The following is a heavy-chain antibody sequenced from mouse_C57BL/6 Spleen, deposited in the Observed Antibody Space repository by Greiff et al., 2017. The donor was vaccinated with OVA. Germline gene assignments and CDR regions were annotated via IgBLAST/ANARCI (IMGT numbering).Heavy chain of an antibody. Sequence: EVQLQESGPELVKPGASVKIPCKASGYTFTDYNMDWVKQSHGKSLEWIGDINPNNGGTIYNQKFKGKATLTVDKSSSTAYMELRSLTSEDTAVYYCALYYSNYPYAMDYWGQGTSVTVSS. CDR2: INPNNGGT. V-gene: IGHV1-18*01. J-gene: IGHJ4*01. CDR1: GYTFTDYN. D-gene: IGHD2-5*01. CDR3: ALYYSNYPYAMDY.